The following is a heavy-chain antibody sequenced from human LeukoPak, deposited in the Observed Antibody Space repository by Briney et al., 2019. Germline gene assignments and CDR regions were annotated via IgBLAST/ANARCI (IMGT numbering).Heavy chain of an antibody. D-gene: IGHD3-3*01. CDR3: ARAPWDFWSGYHYRPFDY. J-gene: IGHJ4*02. Sequence: KTSETLSLTCTVSGGSIRSSYYYWGWIRQPPGKGLEWIGSIYYSGSTYYNPSLKSRVTISVDTSKNQFSLKLSSVTAADTAVYYCARAPWDFWSGYHYRPFDYWGQGTLVTVSS. CDR2: IYYSGST. CDR1: GGSIRSSYYY. V-gene: IGHV4-39*01.